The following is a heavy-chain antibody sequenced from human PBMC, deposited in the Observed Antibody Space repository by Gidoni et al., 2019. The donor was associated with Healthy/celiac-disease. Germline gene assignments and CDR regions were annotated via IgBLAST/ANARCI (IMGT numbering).Heavy chain of an antibody. V-gene: IGHV2-26*01. J-gene: IGHJ4*02. D-gene: IGHD3-16*01. Sequence: QVTLKESGPVLVTPTETLTLPCTASGFSLSTARMGVSWIRQPPGKALEWLAHIFSNDEKSYSTYLKSRLTIAKDTSKSQVVLTMTNMDPVDTATYYCARMCRDYIWGTSYYFDYWGQGTLVTVSS. CDR2: IFSNDEK. CDR3: ARMCRDYIWGTSYYFDY. CDR1: GFSLSTARMG.